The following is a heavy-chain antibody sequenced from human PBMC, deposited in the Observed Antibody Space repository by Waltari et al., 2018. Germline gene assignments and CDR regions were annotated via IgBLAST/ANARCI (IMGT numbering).Heavy chain of an antibody. CDR2: IYYSGST. Sequence: QVQLQQWGAGLLKPSETLSLTCAVYGGSFSGYYWSWIRKPPGKGLEWIGSIYYSGSTYYNPSLKSRVTISVDTSKNQFSLKLSSVTAADTAVYYCARQGTIFGVVIIRLSTTFDYWGQGALVTVSS. D-gene: IGHD3-3*01. CDR1: GGSFSGYY. CDR3: ARQGTIFGVVIIRLSTTFDY. J-gene: IGHJ4*02. V-gene: IGHV4-34*01.